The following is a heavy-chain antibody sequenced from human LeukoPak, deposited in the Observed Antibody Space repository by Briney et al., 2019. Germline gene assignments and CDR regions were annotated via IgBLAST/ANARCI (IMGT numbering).Heavy chain of an antibody. J-gene: IGHJ4*02. CDR3: ARDGGCKNGVCWTDFDY. CDR2: ISSDGSNK. V-gene: IGHV3-30*03. Sequence: PGRSLRLSCVASGFTFSSYGMHWVRRAPGKGLEWVAIISSDGSNKYYADFVKGRFTISRDNSKNTLYLQMNSLRAEDTAVYYCARDGGCKNGVCWTDFDYWGQGIPVTVSS. CDR1: GFTFSSYG. D-gene: IGHD2-8*01.